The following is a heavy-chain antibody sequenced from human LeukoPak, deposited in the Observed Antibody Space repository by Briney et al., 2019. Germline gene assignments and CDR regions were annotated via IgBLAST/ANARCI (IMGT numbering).Heavy chain of an antibody. V-gene: IGHV3-30*18. CDR3: AKSFSMIVPDY. J-gene: IGHJ4*02. CDR2: ISYDGSNK. Sequence: GGSLRLSCAASGFTFSSYGMHWVRQAPGKGLEWVAVISYDGSNKYYADSVKGRFTISRDNSENTLYLQMNSLRAEDTAVYYCAKSFSMIVPDYWGQGTLVTVSS. CDR1: GFTFSSYG. D-gene: IGHD3-22*01.